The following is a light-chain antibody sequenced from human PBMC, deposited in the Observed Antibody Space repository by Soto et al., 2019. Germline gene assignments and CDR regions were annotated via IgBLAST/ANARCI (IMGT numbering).Light chain of an antibody. CDR3: PQYGSSPRT. J-gene: IGKJ2*01. V-gene: IGKV3-20*01. CDR1: QSVSSSY. Sequence: EIVLTQSPGTLSLSPGERATLSCRASQSVSSSYLAWYQQKPGQAPRLLIYGASSRATGIPDRFSGSGSGTDFTLSISRLEPEDFAVYYCPQYGSSPRTFGQGTQL. CDR2: GAS.